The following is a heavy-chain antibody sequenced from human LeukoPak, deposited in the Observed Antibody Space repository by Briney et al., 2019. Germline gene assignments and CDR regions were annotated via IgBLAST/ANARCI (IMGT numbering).Heavy chain of an antibody. CDR3: SSGYDYPYYYYGMDV. Sequence: SETLSLTCAVYGGSFSGYYWSWIRQPPGKGLEGIGEINHSGSTNYNPSLKSRVTISVDTSKNQFSLKLSSVTAADTAVYYCSSGYDYPYYYYGMDVWGQGTTVTVSS. CDR1: GGSFSGYY. V-gene: IGHV4-34*01. D-gene: IGHD5-12*01. CDR2: INHSGST. J-gene: IGHJ6*02.